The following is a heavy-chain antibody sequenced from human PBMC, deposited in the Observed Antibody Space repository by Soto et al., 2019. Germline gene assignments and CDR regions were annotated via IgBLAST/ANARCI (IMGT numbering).Heavy chain of an antibody. J-gene: IGHJ5*02. CDR3: ARALYSSSSGNWFDP. CDR2: IYHSGST. CDR1: GGSISSGGYS. Sequence: PSETLSLTCAVSGGSISSGGYSWSWIRQPPGKGLEWIGYIYHSGSTYYNPSLKSRVTISVDRSKNQFSLKLSSVTAADTAVYYCARALYSSSSGNWFDPWGQGTLVTVSS. D-gene: IGHD6-6*01. V-gene: IGHV4-30-2*01.